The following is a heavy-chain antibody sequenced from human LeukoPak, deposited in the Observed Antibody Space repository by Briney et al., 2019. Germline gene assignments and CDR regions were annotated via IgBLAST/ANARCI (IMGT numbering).Heavy chain of an antibody. CDR2: ISISSSYI. CDR1: RFTFSTYT. V-gene: IGHV3-21*01. CDR3: ARDRTTVTTFDY. Sequence: GGSLRLSCAASRFTFSTYTMNWVRQAPGKGLEWVSSISISSSYIYYADPVKGRFTISRDNAKNSLYLQMNTLRAEDTAGYYCARDRTTVTTFDYWGQGALVTVSS. D-gene: IGHD4-17*01. J-gene: IGHJ4*02.